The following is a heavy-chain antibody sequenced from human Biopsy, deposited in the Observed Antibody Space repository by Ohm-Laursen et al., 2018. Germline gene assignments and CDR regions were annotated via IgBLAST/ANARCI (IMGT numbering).Heavy chain of an antibody. D-gene: IGHD2-15*01. CDR2: ISWSSDSI. CDR3: ASAHQYCSATTCNGGSDF. CDR1: GFRFDNTG. V-gene: IGHV3-9*01. Sequence: SLRLSCTASGFRFDNTGMHWVRQGPGKGLEWVAGISWSSDSITYAKSVKGRFTISRDNAKDSLDLQMSSLRVEDTALYYCASAHQYCSATTCNGGSDFWGQGTLVTVSS. J-gene: IGHJ4*02.